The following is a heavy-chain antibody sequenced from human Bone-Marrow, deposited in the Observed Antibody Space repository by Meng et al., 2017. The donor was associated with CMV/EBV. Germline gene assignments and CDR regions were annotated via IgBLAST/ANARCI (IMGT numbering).Heavy chain of an antibody. J-gene: IGHJ4*02. CDR3: ARVDTAMAHHDY. Sequence: GESLKISCVVSGFSLRRYGMSWVRQAPGKGLEWVSGISGSGSRTHFADSVKGRFSISRDTSKNTIFLQMNSLRAEDTAVYYCARVDTAMAHHDYWGQGTLVTVSS. V-gene: IGHV3-23*01. CDR1: GFSLRRYG. CDR2: ISGSGSRT. D-gene: IGHD5-18*01.